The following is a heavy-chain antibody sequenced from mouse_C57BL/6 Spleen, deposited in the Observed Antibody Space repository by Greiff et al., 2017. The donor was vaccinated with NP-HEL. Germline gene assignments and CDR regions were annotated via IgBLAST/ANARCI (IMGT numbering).Heavy chain of an antibody. CDR3: AREEDGSWFAY. D-gene: IGHD2-3*01. Sequence: VQLKESGPELVKPGASVKIPCKASGYTFTDYNMDWVKQSHGKSLEWIGDINPNNGGTIYNQKFKGKATLTVDKSSSTAYMELRSLTSEDTAVYYCAREEDGSWFAYWGQGTLVTVAA. CDR2: INPNNGGT. CDR1: GYTFTDYN. J-gene: IGHJ3*01. V-gene: IGHV1-18*01.